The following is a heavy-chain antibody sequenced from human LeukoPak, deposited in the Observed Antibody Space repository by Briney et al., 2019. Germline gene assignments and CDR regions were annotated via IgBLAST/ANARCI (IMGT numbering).Heavy chain of an antibody. J-gene: IGHJ4*02. V-gene: IGHV4-59*08. CDR2: IYYTGST. D-gene: IGHD4-23*01. CDR1: GGSINTYY. Sequence: SETLSLTCTVSGGSINTYYWTWVRQPPGKGLEWIGYIYYTGSTTYNPSLESRVTISVDTSKNQFSLKLTSVTAADTAFYYCARRTVVLDYWGQGTLATVSS. CDR3: ARRTVVLDY.